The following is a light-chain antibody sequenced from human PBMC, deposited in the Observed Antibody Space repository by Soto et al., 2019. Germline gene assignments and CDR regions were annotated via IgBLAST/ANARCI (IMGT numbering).Light chain of an antibody. CDR3: QQYGNSPLT. J-gene: IGKJ4*01. V-gene: IGKV3-20*01. Sequence: EIVLTQSPGILSLSPGARATLSCRSSQNVTANFVAWYQQKPGRAPRLLIYRASNRAAGVSDRFRGSGSGTDFTLTISRMEPTDFAVFYCQQYGNSPLTFGGGTKVDI. CDR1: QNVTANF. CDR2: RAS.